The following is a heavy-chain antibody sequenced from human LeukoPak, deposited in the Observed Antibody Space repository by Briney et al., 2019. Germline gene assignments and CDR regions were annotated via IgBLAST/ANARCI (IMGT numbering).Heavy chain of an antibody. V-gene: IGHV4-38-2*01. J-gene: IGHJ3*01. CDR2: IYHSGST. CDR1: GYSISSGYY. CDR3: ARRYPFWRAAFDV. Sequence: PSETLSLTCAVSGYSISSGYYWGWIRQPPGKGLEWIGSIYHSGSTYYNPSLKSRVTISVDTSKNQFSLKLSSVTAADTAVYYCARRYPFWRAAFDVWGQGTMVTVSS. D-gene: IGHD3-3*01.